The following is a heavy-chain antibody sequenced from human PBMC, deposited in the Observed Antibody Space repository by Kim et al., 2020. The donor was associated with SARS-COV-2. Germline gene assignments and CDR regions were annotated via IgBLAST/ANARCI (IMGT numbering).Heavy chain of an antibody. D-gene: IGHD3-10*01. CDR1: GGSFSGFY. V-gene: IGHV4-34*01. CDR2: INHIGRT. J-gene: IGHJ2*01. CDR3: ARRLSNTSGSGCHYCDL. Sequence: SETLSLTCAVYGGSFSGFYWSWIRQPPGRGLEWIGEINHIGRTNYNPSLKSRVTISVDTSRNQFSLKLTSVTAADTAVYYCARRLSNTSGSGCHYCDLWG.